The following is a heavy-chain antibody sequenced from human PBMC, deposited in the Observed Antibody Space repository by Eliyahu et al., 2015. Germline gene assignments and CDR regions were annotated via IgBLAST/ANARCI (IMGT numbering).Heavy chain of an antibody. J-gene: IGHJ3*02. CDR2: IYHSGST. CDR1: GYSISSGYY. CDR3: ARDSSELLPPDAFDI. Sequence: QVQLQESGPGLVKPSETLSLTCTVSGYSISSGYYWGWIRQPPGKGLEWIGSIYHSGSTYYNPSLKSRVTISVDTSKNQFSLKLSSVTAADTAVYYCARDSSELLPPDAFDIWGQGTMVTVSS. D-gene: IGHD1-7*01. V-gene: IGHV4-38-2*02.